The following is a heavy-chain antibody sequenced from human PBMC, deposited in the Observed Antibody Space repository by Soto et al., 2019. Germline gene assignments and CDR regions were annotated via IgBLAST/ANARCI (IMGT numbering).Heavy chain of an antibody. J-gene: IGHJ4*02. CDR2: MYYSGST. Sequence: QVQLQESGPGLVKPSETLSLTCTVSGGSISSYYWSWIRQPPGKGLEWIGYMYYSGSTNYNPSLKSRVTISIDTSRNQFSLKLSSVTAADTAVYYCARGTFGVVKDCGQGTRVTVSS. CDR3: ARGTFGVVKD. CDR1: GGSISSYY. V-gene: IGHV4-59*01. D-gene: IGHD3-3*01.